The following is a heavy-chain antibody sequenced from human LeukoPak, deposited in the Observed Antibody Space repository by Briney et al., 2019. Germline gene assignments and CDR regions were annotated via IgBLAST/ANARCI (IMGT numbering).Heavy chain of an antibody. CDR3: ARRPRDTSGYYLGAFHD. CDR2: IGASGADT. V-gene: IGHV3-23*01. J-gene: IGHJ3*01. Sequence: GGSLRLSCAASGFTFTHYAMTWVRQAPGKGLEWVSVIGASGADTYYSDSVKGRFTVSRDNSQNTLFLHMSSLRAEDTAVYFCARRPRDTSGYYLGAFHDWGQGTTVTVSS. CDR1: GFTFTHYA. D-gene: IGHD3-22*01.